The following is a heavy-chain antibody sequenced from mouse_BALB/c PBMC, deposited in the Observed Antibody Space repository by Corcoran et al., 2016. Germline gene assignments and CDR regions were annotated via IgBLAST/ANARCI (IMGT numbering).Heavy chain of an antibody. CDR1: GYTFSSYW. CDR2: ILPGSGST. Sequence: QVQLQQSGAELMKPGASVKISCKATGYTFSSYWIEWVKQRPGHGLEWIGEILPGSGSTNYNEKFKGKATFTADTSSNTAYMQLSSLTSEDSAVYYCARFHYYGSSYYLDYWGQGTTLTVSS. V-gene: IGHV1-9*01. CDR3: ARFHYYGSSYYLDY. D-gene: IGHD1-1*01. J-gene: IGHJ2*01.